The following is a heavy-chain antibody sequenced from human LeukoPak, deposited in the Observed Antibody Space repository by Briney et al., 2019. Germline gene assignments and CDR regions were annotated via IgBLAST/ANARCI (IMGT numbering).Heavy chain of an antibody. Sequence: GGSLRLSCVASGFIFSRYVMSWVRQAPGRGLEWVSAFSGSGGSTYYADSVKGRFTISRDNSKNTLYLQMNSLRAEDTAVYYSAKVPYRGYAENWFDPWGQGTLVTVSS. J-gene: IGHJ5*02. CDR3: AKVPYRGYAENWFDP. V-gene: IGHV3-23*01. CDR1: GFIFSRYV. CDR2: FSGSGGST. D-gene: IGHD5-12*01.